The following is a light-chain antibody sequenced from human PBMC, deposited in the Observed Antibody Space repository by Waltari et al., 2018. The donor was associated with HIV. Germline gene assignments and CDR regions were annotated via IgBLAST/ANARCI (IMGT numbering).Light chain of an antibody. CDR2: SNY. J-gene: IGLJ1*01. Sequence: QSVLTQPPSASGTPGQRVTISCSGSSSNIGSYTVNWYQQLPGTAPKLLIYSNYQRPSGLPARFSGSKSGTSASLAISGLQSEDEADYYCAAWDDSLNGLNYVFGTGTKVTVL. V-gene: IGLV1-44*01. CDR1: SSNIGSYT. CDR3: AAWDDSLNGLNYV.